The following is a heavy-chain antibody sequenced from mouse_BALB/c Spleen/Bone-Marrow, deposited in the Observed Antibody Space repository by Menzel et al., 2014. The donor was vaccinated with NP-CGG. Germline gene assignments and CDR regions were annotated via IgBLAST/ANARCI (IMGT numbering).Heavy chain of an antibody. CDR3: ARWGNYYFDY. J-gene: IGHJ2*01. CDR2: IDPENGNT. CDR1: GFNIKDYY. Sequence: VHVKQSGAELVRPGALVKLSCKASGFNIKDYYMHWVKRRPEQGLEWIGWIDPENGNTIYDPKFQGKASITADTSSNTAYLQLSSLTSEDTAVYYCARWGNYYFDYWGQGTTLTVSS. V-gene: IGHV14-1*02.